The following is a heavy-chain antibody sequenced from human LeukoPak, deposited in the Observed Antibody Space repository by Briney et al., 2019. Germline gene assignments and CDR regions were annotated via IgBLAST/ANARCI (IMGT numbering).Heavy chain of an antibody. Sequence: GGSLRLSCAASGLTVSSNYMSWVRQAPGKGLEWVGRIKSKTDGGTTDYAAPVKGRFTISRDDSKNTLYLQMNSLKTEDTAVYYCTTDHFYYDSSGLDYWGQGTLVTVSS. V-gene: IGHV3-15*01. CDR2: IKSKTDGGTT. CDR1: GLTVSSNY. J-gene: IGHJ4*02. CDR3: TTDHFYYDSSGLDY. D-gene: IGHD3-22*01.